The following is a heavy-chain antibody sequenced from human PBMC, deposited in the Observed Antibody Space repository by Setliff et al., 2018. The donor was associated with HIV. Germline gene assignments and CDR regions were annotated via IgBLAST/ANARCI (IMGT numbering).Heavy chain of an antibody. J-gene: IGHJ6*03. CDR1: GGSISSSSYY. Sequence: SETLSLTCTVSGGSISSSSYYWGWIRQPPGKGLDWIGSIYYSGSTYYNPSLKSRVPISLDTSKNQFSLKLSSVTAADTAVYYCARVSYDYASYYMDVWGKGTTVTVSS. CDR2: IYYSGST. CDR3: ARVSYDYASYYMDV. D-gene: IGHD3-16*01. V-gene: IGHV4-39*07.